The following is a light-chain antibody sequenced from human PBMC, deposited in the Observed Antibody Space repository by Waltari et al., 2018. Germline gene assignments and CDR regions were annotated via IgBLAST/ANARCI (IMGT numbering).Light chain of an antibody. CDR2: GAS. Sequence: EVVMTQSPVTLSVSPGERATLSCRASQNVGSNLAWYHQKPGQAPRLLVYGASTRATGIPDRISGSGSGTEFTLTISSLQSEDFAVYYCQQYNNWPMTFGQGTKVEIK. V-gene: IGKV3-15*01. J-gene: IGKJ1*01. CDR3: QQYNNWPMT. CDR1: QNVGSN.